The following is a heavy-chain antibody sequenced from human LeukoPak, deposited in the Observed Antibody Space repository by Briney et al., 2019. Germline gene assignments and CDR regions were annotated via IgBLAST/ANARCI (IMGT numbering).Heavy chain of an antibody. Sequence: GGSLRLSCAASGFTFSSYTMHWVRQTPGKGLEWVAVISDDGYGKVQYYADSVKGRFTISRDSSKNTLYLQMNSLRPEDTAVYYCAKLLSNSGRFLYWGQGTLVTVSS. J-gene: IGHJ4*02. CDR2: ISDDGYGKVQ. D-gene: IGHD4-23*01. CDR3: AKLLSNSGRFLY. CDR1: GFTFSSYT. V-gene: IGHV3-30-3*02.